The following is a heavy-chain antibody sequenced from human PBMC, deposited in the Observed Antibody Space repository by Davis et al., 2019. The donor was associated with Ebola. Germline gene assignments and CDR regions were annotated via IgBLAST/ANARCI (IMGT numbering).Heavy chain of an antibody. CDR2: IYHGGNT. Sequence: SETLSLTCTVSGGSISSRNWWSWVRQLPGKGLEWIGEIYHGGNTNYNPSLKSRAIISVDKSKNQFSLKLSSVTAADTAVYYCARDYYDSNGYLYYFDSWGQGTLVTVSS. D-gene: IGHD3-22*01. J-gene: IGHJ4*02. CDR3: ARDYYDSNGYLYYFDS. CDR1: GGSISSRNW. V-gene: IGHV4-4*02.